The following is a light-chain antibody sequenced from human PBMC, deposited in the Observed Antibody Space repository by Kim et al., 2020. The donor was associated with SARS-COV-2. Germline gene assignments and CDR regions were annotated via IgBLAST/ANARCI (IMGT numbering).Light chain of an antibody. J-gene: IGKJ1*01. V-gene: IGKV1-39*01. CDR1: QRIASY. CDR3: QQTYTSWT. Sequence: DIQMTQSPSSLSASVGDRVTITCRASQRIASYLHWYQQKQGKAPNLLIYGASSLQSGVPSRFSGSGSGTDFTLTISSLHPEDFATYYCQQTYTSWTFGPGTKVDIK. CDR2: GAS.